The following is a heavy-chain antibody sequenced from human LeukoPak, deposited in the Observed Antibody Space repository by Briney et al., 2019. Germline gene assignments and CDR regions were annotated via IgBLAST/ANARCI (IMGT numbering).Heavy chain of an antibody. CDR3: ARTIAFYYDSSSYMDF. V-gene: IGHV5-51*01. D-gene: IGHD3-22*01. CDR1: GYSFTSYW. CDR2: IYPGDSDT. Sequence: GESLKISCKGSGYSFTSYWIGWVRQMPGEGLEWMGIIYPGDSDTRYSPSFQGQVTMSADQTITTAYLQWNSLKASDTAMYFCARTIAFYYDSSSYMDFWGQGTLVTVSS. J-gene: IGHJ4*02.